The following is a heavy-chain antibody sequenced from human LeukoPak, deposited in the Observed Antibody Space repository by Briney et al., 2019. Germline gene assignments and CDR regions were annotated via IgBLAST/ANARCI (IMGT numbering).Heavy chain of an antibody. CDR1: GYTFTNHG. Sequence: ASVKVSCKVSGYTFTNHGISWGRHAPGQGLEWMGWMNPNTGNTVYAQTFHDRVTLTRNTSINTAYMELSSLRFEDTAVYYCARGLDTSPVGSFDYWGQGTLVTVSS. V-gene: IGHV1-8*01. CDR3: ARGLDTSPVGSFDY. J-gene: IGHJ4*02. D-gene: IGHD3-10*01. CDR2: MNPNTGNT.